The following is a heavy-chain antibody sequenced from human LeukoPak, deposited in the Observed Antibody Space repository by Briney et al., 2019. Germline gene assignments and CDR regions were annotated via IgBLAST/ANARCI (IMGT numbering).Heavy chain of an antibody. CDR2: INHSGST. CDR1: GGSFSGYY. CDR3: ARHFGIAVAGDFDY. J-gene: IGHJ4*02. D-gene: IGHD6-19*01. Sequence: ASETLSLTCAVYGGSFSGYYWSWIRQPPGKGLEWIGEINHSGSTNYNPSLKSRVTISVDTSKNQFSLKLSSVTAADTAVYYCARHFGIAVAGDFDYWGQGTLVTVSS. V-gene: IGHV4-34*01.